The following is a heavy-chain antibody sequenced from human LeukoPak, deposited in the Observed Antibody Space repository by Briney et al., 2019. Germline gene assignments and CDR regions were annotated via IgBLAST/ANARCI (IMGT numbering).Heavy chain of an antibody. V-gene: IGHV3-23*01. CDR3: AKEIYNWNYLDY. CDR2: ISGSGGST. Sequence: GGSLRLSCTASGFTFSSYAMSWVRQAPGKGLQWVSAISGSGGSTYYADSVKGRFTISRDNSKNTLYLQMHSLRAEDTAVYYCAKEIYNWNYLDYWGQGTLVTVPS. CDR1: GFTFSSYA. D-gene: IGHD1-20*01. J-gene: IGHJ4*02.